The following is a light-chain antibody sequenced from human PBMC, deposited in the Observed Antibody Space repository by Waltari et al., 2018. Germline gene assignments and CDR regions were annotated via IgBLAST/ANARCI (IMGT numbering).Light chain of an antibody. J-gene: IGLJ3*02. CDR1: RSNIGAGSD. CDR3: QSYDTSLSVV. V-gene: IGLV1-40*01. CDR2: GSS. Sequence: QSVLTQPPPVSGAPGQWVTLSCTGSRSNIGAGSDVHWYQQPPRAAPKLLIYGSSTRPLGVPDRFFGSTSGTSASLTITGLQAEDEADYYCQSYDTSLSVVFGGGTKLTVL.